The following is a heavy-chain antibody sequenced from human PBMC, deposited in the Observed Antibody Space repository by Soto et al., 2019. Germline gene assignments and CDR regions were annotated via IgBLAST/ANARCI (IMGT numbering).Heavy chain of an antibody. CDR3: AGEPEDYDILTGYPH. CDR1: GGSISSYY. V-gene: IGHV4-59*01. CDR2: IYDSGST. D-gene: IGHD3-9*01. J-gene: IGHJ4*02. Sequence: SETLSLTCTVSGGSISSYYWSWIRQPPWKGLEWIGYIYDSGSTNYNPSLKSRVTISVDTSKNQFSLKLSSVTAADTAVYYCAGEPEDYDILTGYPHWGQGTLVTVSS.